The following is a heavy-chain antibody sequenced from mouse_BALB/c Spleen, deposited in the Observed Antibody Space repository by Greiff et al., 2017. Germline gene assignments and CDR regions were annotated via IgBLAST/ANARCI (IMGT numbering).Heavy chain of an antibody. CDR1: GYTFTSYW. J-gene: IGHJ2*01. CDR2: IYPGDGDT. D-gene: IGHD2-1*01. Sequence: SGAELARPGASVKLSCKASGYTFTSYWMQWVKQRPGQGLEWIGAIYPGDGDTRYTQKFKGKATLTADKSSSTAYMQLSSLAAEDSAGYYCAREGGNYVNWGQGTTLTVSS. CDR3: AREGGNYVN. V-gene: IGHV1-87*01.